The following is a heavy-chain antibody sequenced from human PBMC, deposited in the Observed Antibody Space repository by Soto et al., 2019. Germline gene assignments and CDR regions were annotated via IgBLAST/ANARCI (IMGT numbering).Heavy chain of an antibody. CDR2: ISSDGTTI. CDR1: GLTFSKFE. V-gene: IGHV3-48*03. D-gene: IGHD2-21*01. Sequence: EVQMVESGGGLVQPGGSLRLSCEVSGLTFSKFEMTWVRQAPGKGLEWVSSISSDGTTIYYADSVKGRFTISRDNDKNSLYLQMNSLKGEDTATYYCVRVGIVARPYWGQGTPVTVSS. J-gene: IGHJ4*02. CDR3: VRVGIVARPY.